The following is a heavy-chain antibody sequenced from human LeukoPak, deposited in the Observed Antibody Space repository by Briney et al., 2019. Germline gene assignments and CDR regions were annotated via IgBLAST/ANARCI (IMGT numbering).Heavy chain of an antibody. D-gene: IGHD3-22*01. J-gene: IGHJ4*02. CDR1: GFTFSSYT. V-gene: IGHV3-48*01. CDR3: VRGKLVYYYDNSGYFDS. Sequence: PGGSLRLSCAASGFTFSSYTXXXVRQAPGKXLXXXXXXXXXTGALYYADSVKGXFXXXRDNAKNSLYLQMNNLRAEDTAVYYCVRGKLVYYYDNSGYFDSWGQGTLVTVSS. CDR2: XXXXTGAL.